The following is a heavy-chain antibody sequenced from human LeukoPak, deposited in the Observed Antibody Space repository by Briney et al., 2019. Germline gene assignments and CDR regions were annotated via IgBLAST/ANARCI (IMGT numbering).Heavy chain of an antibody. CDR3: AKAGYCSSTSCYPEYYFDY. J-gene: IGHJ4*02. V-gene: IGHV3-23*01. CDR1: GFTFSSYA. CDR2: MSGCCGST. D-gene: IGHD2-2*03. Sequence: PGGSLRLSCAASGFTFSSYAMSWVRLPRGKGLERVSAMSGCCGSTYYADSVKGRFTISRDNSKNKLYLQMNSLRAEDTAVYYCAKAGYCSSTSCYPEYYFDYWGQGTLVTVSS.